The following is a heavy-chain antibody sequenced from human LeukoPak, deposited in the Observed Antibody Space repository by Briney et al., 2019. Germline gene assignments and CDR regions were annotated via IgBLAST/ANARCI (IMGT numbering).Heavy chain of an antibody. CDR1: GGSISRGGYY. Sequence: SQTLSLTCTVSGGSISRGGYYWSWIRQHPGKGLEWIGYIYYSGSTYYNPSLKSRVTISVDTSKNQFSLKLSSVTAADTAVYYCARDLQLRGPSYYYYGMDVWGQGTTVTVSS. CDR2: IYYSGST. D-gene: IGHD1-1*01. V-gene: IGHV4-31*03. J-gene: IGHJ6*02. CDR3: ARDLQLRGPSYYYYGMDV.